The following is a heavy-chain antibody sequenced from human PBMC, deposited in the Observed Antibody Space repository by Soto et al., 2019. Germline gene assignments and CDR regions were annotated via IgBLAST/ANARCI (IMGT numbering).Heavy chain of an antibody. CDR3: ARHVSIAARTYYFDY. Sequence: SETLSLTCTVSGGSISSSSYYWGWIRQPPGKGLEWIGSIYYSGSTYYNPSLKSRVTISVDTSKNQFSLKLSSVTAADTAVYYCARHVSIAARTYYFDYWGQGTLVTLSS. CDR2: IYYSGST. V-gene: IGHV4-39*01. J-gene: IGHJ4*02. D-gene: IGHD6-6*01. CDR1: GGSISSSSYY.